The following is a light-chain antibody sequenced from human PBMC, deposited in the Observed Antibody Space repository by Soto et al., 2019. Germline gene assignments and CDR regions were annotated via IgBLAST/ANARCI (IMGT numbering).Light chain of an antibody. CDR1: QTISDC. Sequence: DIQMTQSPSTLSASIGDRVTITCRASQTISDCLAWHQQRPGKAPKPLIYKASSLESGVPSRFSGSGSGTEYTLTSSSLQPDDFATYYCLQYETYWTFGQGTKVDIK. CDR3: LQYETYWT. CDR2: KAS. J-gene: IGKJ1*01. V-gene: IGKV1-5*03.